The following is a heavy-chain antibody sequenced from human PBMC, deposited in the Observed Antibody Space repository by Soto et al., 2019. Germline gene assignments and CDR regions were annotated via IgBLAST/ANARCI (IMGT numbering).Heavy chain of an antibody. D-gene: IGHD4-17*01. V-gene: IGHV4-4*07. CDR1: GNSMFDYY. CDR2: VYTDGTA. CDR3: VIGGFVDGDYMHHVMDV. J-gene: IGHJ6*02. Sequence: QVHLQESGPGLVKPSATLSLICTVSGNSMFDYYWSWIRQPAGKGLEWMGRVYTDGTAIYNPSLESRVTMSVAMSKNQFPQNVNSVTAADTAVYYCVIGGFVDGDYMHHVMDVWGQGATVIVS.